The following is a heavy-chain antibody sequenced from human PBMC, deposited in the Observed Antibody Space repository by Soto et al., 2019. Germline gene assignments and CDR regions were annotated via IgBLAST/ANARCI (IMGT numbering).Heavy chain of an antibody. CDR3: ARSGGSNSWYGIFDF. Sequence: QVQLQESGPGLVKPSQTLSVTCTVSGDSITSGPYYWSWVRQLPGRGLEWIGYIYFKGNSYYNPSLTGRITISLDRSKNQFDLELNSVTAADTAVYYCARSGGSNSWYGIFDFWGQGTLVNVSS. V-gene: IGHV4-31*03. CDR1: GDSITSGPYY. J-gene: IGHJ4*02. D-gene: IGHD2-15*01. CDR2: IYFKGNS.